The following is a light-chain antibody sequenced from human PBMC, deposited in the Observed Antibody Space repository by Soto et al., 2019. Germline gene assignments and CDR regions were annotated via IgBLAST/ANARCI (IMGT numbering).Light chain of an antibody. V-gene: IGLV2-8*01. CDR3: SSYAGSSNV. CDR2: EVN. J-gene: IGLJ1*01. Sequence: GTSSDVGGYSYVSWYQQHPGKAPKLMIYEVNKRPSGVPDRFSGSKSGNTASLTVSGLQAEDEADYYCSSYAGSSNVFGTGTKVTVL. CDR1: SSDVGGYSY.